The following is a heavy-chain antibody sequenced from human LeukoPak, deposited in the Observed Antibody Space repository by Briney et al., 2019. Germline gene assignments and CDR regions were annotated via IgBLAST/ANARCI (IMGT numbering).Heavy chain of an antibody. J-gene: IGHJ4*02. CDR3: ARPKSGSYYYFDY. D-gene: IGHD1-26*01. V-gene: IGHV4-39*01. CDR2: IYYSGST. Sequence: PSETLSLTCTVSGGSISSSSYNWGWIRQPPGKGLEWIGSIYYSGSTYYNPSLKSRVTISVDTSKNQFSLKLSSVTAADTAVYYCARPKSGSYYYFDYWGQGTLVTVSS. CDR1: GGSISSSSYN.